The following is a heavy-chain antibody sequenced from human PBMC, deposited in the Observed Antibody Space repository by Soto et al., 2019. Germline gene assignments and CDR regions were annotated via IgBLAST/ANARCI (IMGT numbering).Heavy chain of an antibody. V-gene: IGHV4-4*02. J-gene: IGHJ5*02. Sequence: VQLHESGPGLVKASGTLSLTCAVSGDSISNFHWWTWLRQPPGRGLEWIGEIFHSGSTTYNPSRESRVTISAGESTNQFSLNLNSVTAADTAVYYGARDGGEWLQRGGGGFDPGGPGILVIVSS. CDR3: ARDGGEWLQRGGGGFDP. CDR2: IFHSGST. CDR1: GDSISNFHW. D-gene: IGHD3-10*01.